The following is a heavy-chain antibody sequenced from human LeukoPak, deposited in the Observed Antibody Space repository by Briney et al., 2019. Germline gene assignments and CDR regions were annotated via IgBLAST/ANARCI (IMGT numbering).Heavy chain of an antibody. CDR2: LITIIGTV. CDR3: AGSSTSPDDWFWR. Sequence: ASVKVSCKASGATFSSYAISWVRQAPGQGLEWMGGLITIIGTVDYAKKFQGRVTITADKSTSTAYTELSSLRSEDTAVYYCAGSSTSPDDWFWRWGQGILVTVSS. J-gene: IGHJ5*02. V-gene: IGHV1-69*06. D-gene: IGHD2-2*01. CDR1: GATFSSYA.